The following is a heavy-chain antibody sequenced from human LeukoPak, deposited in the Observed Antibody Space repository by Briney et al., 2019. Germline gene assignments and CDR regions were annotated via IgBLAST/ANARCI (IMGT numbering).Heavy chain of an antibody. J-gene: IGHJ4*02. V-gene: IGHV3-66*01. CDR3: ARDAPRLDY. CDR1: GFTVSSNY. CDR2: IYSGGST. Sequence: PGGCLRLSCAPSGFTVSSNYMSWVRQAPGKGLEWVSVIYSGGSTYYADSVKGRFTISRDNSKSTLYLQMNSLRAEDTAVYYCARDAPRLDYWGQGTLVTVSS.